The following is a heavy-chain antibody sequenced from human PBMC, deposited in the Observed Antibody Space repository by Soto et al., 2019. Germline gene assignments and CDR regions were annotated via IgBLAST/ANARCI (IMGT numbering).Heavy chain of an antibody. V-gene: IGHV3-21*01. CDR3: ARDGDTVAHFDY. Sequence: EVQLVESGGGLVKPGGSLRLSCAASGFTFSSYSMNWVRQAPGKGLEWVSSISSSSSYIYYADSVKGRFTISRDNAKNSLYLQMNSLRAEDTAVYYYARDGDTVAHFDYWGQGTLVTVSS. J-gene: IGHJ4*02. CDR1: GFTFSSYS. D-gene: IGHD4-17*01. CDR2: ISSSSSYI.